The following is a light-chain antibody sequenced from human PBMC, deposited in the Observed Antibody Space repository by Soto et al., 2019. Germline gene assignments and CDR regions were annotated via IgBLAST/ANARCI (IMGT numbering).Light chain of an antibody. J-gene: IGLJ1*01. CDR2: EGS. CDR1: SSDVGNYNL. CDR3: CSYAGSSTYV. Sequence: QSVLTQPASVSGSPGQSITISCTGTSSDVGNYNLVSWYQQHPGKAPKLMIYEGSKRPSGVSNRFSGSKSGNTASLTISIHPAEDEADYYCCSYAGSSTYVFGTGNKVTDL. V-gene: IGLV2-23*01.